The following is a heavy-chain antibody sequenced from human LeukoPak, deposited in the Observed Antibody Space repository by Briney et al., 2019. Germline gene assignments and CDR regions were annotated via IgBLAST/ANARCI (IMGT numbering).Heavy chain of an antibody. D-gene: IGHD3-22*01. V-gene: IGHV4-31*03. J-gene: IGHJ5*02. CDR2: IYYFGNT. CDR1: NGSMNSGGYY. Sequence: SQTLSLTCTVPNGSMNSGGYYWSWIRQHPGKGLEWIGSIYYFGNTYYNPSLKSRVIISVDTSKNQFSLKMSSVTAADTAVYYCARGSGYFDSRGTVSWFDPWGQGTLVTVSS. CDR3: ARGSGYFDSRGTVSWFDP.